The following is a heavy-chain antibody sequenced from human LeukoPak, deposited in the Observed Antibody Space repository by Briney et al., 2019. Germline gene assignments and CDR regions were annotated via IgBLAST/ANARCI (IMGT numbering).Heavy chain of an antibody. CDR2: INHSGST. J-gene: IGHJ5*02. CDR3: ARGGYYGSGNDFRFDP. D-gene: IGHD3-10*01. CDR1: GGSFSGYY. V-gene: IGHV4-34*01. Sequence: SETLSLTCAVYGGSFSGYYWSWIRQPPGKGLEWIGEINHSGSTNYNPSLKSRVTISVDTSKNQFSLRLSSVTAADTAIYYCARGGYYGSGNDFRFDPWGQGTLVTVSS.